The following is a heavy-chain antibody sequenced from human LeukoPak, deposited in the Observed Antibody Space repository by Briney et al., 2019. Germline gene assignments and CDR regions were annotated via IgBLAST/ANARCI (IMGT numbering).Heavy chain of an antibody. J-gene: IGHJ6*02. D-gene: IGHD1-20*01. Sequence: TSETLSFTCTVSGGSISGYYWSWIRQPPGKGLEWIAYIYYNGISNYNPSLKSRVIISVDSSKNQFSLKLTSVTAADTAVYYCAKILTGTGPPMDVWGQGTTVTVSS. CDR1: GGSISGYY. CDR3: AKILTGTGPPMDV. CDR2: IYYNGIS. V-gene: IGHV4-59*01.